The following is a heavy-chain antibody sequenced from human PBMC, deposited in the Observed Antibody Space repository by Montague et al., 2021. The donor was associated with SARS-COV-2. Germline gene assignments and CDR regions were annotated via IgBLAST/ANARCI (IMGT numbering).Heavy chain of an antibody. Sequence: SETLSLTCTVSGGSFRSSSYYWGWIRQPPGKGLEWIGSIYYSGSTYYNPSLQSRVTISVDTSKNQFSLKLSSATAADTAVYYCARHRITIFLGRVFDYWGQGTLVTVSS. D-gene: IGHD3-9*01. CDR1: GGSFRSSSYY. V-gene: IGHV4-39*01. CDR2: IYYSGST. CDR3: ARHRITIFLGRVFDY. J-gene: IGHJ4*02.